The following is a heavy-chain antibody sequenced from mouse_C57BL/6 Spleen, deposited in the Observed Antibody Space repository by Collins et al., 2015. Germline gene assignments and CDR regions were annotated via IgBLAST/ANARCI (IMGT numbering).Heavy chain of an antibody. CDR3: AREGYYYGSSLDY. J-gene: IGHJ2*01. V-gene: IGHV1-76*01. CDR1: GYTFTDYY. Sequence: QVQLKQSGAELVRPGASVKLSCKASGYTFTDYYINWVKQRPGQGLEWIARIYPGTGNSYYSEKFKGKATLTAEKSSSAAYMQLSSLTSEDSAVYYCAREGYYYGSSLDYWGQGTTLTVSS. D-gene: IGHD1-1*01. CDR2: IYPGTGNS.